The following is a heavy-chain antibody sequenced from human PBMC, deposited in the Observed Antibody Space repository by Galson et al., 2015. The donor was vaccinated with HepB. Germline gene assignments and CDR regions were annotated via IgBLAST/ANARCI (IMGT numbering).Heavy chain of an antibody. Sequence: SLRLSCAASGFTFSSYSMNWVRQAPGKGLEWVSSISSSSSYIYYADSVKGRFTISRDNAKNSLYLQMNSLRAEDTAVYYCAREGGHCGSGRLTGLPFYFDYWGQGTLVTVSS. CDR1: GFTFSSYS. CDR3: AREGGHCGSGRLTGLPFYFDY. V-gene: IGHV3-21*01. J-gene: IGHJ4*02. D-gene: IGHD3-10*01. CDR2: ISSSSSYI.